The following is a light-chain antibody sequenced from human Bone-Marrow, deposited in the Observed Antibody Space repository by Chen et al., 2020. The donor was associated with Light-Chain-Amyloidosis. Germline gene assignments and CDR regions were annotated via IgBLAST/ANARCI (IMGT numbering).Light chain of an antibody. CDR3: SSYTITNTLV. Sequence: QSALTQPASVSGSPGQSITISCTGTSSHVGADNHVSWYQQHPDKAHKLMIYEVTNRPSWVPDRFSGSKSDNTASLTISGLQTEDEADYFCSSYTITNTLVFGSGTRVTVL. CDR1: SSHVGADNH. CDR2: EVT. J-gene: IGLJ1*01. V-gene: IGLV2-14*01.